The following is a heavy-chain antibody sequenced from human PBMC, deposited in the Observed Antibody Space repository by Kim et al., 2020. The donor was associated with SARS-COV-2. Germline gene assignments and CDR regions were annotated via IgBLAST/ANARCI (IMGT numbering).Heavy chain of an antibody. J-gene: IGHJ4*02. V-gene: IGHV1-46*01. CDR1: GYTFTSYY. D-gene: IGHD6-13*01. Sequence: ASVKVSCKASGYTFTSYYMHWVRQAPGQGLEWMGIINPSGDSTSYAQKFQGRVTMTRDTSTSTVYMELSSLRSDDTAVYYCAGVRLAAAATAVDYWGQGTLVTVSS. CDR2: INPSGDST. CDR3: AGVRLAAAATAVDY.